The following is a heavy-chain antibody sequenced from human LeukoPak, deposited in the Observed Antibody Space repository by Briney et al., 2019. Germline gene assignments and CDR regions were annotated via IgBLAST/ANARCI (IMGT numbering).Heavy chain of an antibody. V-gene: IGHV4-34*01. CDR1: GGSFSGYY. CDR3: ARVHYDSSVDY. J-gene: IGHJ4*02. Sequence: PSETLSLTCAVYGGSFSGYYWSWIRQPPGKGLEWIGEINHSGSINYNPSLKSRVTISVDASKSQFSLKLSSVTAADTAVYYCARVHYDSSVDYWGQGTLVTVSS. D-gene: IGHD3-22*01. CDR2: INHSGSI.